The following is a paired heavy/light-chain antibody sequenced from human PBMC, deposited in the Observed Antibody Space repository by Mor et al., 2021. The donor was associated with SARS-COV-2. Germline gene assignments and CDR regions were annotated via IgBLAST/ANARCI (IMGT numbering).Light chain of an antibody. CDR2: LNSDGSH. CDR3: QTWGTPWV. V-gene: IGLV4-69*01. J-gene: IGLJ3*02. CDR1: SGHSNYA. Sequence: QLVLTQSPSASASLGASVNLTCTLTSGHSNYAIAWHQQQPKKGPRYLMKLNSDGSHSKGDGIPDRFSGSSSGAERYLTISSLQSEDEADYYCQTWGTPWVFGGGTKLTVL.
Heavy chain of an antibody. D-gene: IGHD3-10*01. J-gene: IGHJ5*02. CDR3: VRYDGSGSDLS. CDR2: IWFDGNTK. V-gene: IGHV3-33*01. Sequence: QVQLVESGGGVVQPGGSLRLSCVASGFTFSNYGMQWVRQAPGKGLERVAVIWFDGNTKYSADSVKGRFTISRDNSKNTLYLQMNSLRAEDTAVYYCVRYDGSGSDLSWGQGTLVTVSS. CDR1: GFTFSNYG.